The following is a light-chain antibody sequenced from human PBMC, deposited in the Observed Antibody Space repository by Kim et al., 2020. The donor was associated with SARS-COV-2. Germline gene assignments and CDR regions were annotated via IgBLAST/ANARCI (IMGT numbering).Light chain of an antibody. CDR2: AAY. CDR3: QQFKSYPRT. CDR1: QVISGY. V-gene: IGKV1-9*01. Sequence: ASVGDRVTITCRASQVISGYLVWYQQKSGEAPKFLIDAAYTLQSGVPSRFSGSGSGTEFSLTISSLQPEDFATYYCQQFKSYPRTFGQGTKVDIK. J-gene: IGKJ1*01.